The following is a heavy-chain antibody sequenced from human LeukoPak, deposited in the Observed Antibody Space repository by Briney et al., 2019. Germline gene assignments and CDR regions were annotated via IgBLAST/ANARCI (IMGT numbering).Heavy chain of an antibody. CDR1: GFTFSSYA. CDR2: ISGSGGST. Sequence: GGSLRLSCAPSGFTFSSYAMSWVHQAPGKGLEWVSVISGSGGSTYYADSVKGRFTISRDNSKNTLYLQMNSLRVEDTAVYYCAKELRPNDYWGQGTLVTVSS. V-gene: IGHV3-23*01. CDR3: AKELRPNDY. D-gene: IGHD2-15*01. J-gene: IGHJ4*03.